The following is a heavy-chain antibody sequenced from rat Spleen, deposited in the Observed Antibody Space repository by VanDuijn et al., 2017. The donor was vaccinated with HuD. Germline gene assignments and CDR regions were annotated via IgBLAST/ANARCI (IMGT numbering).Heavy chain of an antibody. CDR3: ARLDYPGITDLDY. Sequence: VQLVESGGGLVQPGRSLKLSCSASGFTFSSYGIHWIRQAPGKGLDWVAYISSSSGTVYADAVKGRFTISRDNAKSSLYLQMDSLRSEDTATYYCARLDYPGITDLDYWGQGVMVTVSS. CDR1: GFTFSSYG. D-gene: IGHD1-4*01. V-gene: IGHV5-62*01. J-gene: IGHJ2*01. CDR2: ISSSSGT.